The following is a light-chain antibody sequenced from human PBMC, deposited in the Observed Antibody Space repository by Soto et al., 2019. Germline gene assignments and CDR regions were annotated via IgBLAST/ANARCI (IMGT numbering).Light chain of an antibody. CDR2: EVS. CDR3: SSYTSSGLV. J-gene: IGLJ3*02. Sequence: QSALTQPASVSGSPGQSITISCTGTSSDVGGYNYVSWYQQHPGKAPKLMIYEVSNRPSGVSNRFSGSKSGNTASLTISGLQAEDEADYCCSSYTSSGLVFGGGTKLTVL. V-gene: IGLV2-14*01. CDR1: SSDVGGYNY.